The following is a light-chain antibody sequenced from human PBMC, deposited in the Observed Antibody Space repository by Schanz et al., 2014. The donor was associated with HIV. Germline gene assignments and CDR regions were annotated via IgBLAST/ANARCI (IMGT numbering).Light chain of an antibody. CDR1: QTVNSW. CDR2: KAS. CDR3: QQYDSVSWT. Sequence: DIQMTQSPSTLSASVGERVTITCRASQTVNSWVAWYQQRPGKAPKLLIHKASTLQSGVPARFSGSESGTEFTLTISSLQPDDFATYYCQQYDSVSWTFGQGTTVEAK. V-gene: IGKV1-5*03. J-gene: IGKJ1*01.